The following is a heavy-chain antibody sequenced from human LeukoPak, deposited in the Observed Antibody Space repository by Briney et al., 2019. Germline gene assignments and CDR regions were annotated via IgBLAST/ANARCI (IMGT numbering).Heavy chain of an antibody. D-gene: IGHD1-1*01. Sequence: SETLSLTCTVSGGSMSHHWSWIRQSPGKGLEWIGYISHTASTNYNPSLKSRVTLSIDTSKSQLSFQLTSVTAADTAVYYCARETAELGRSFDYWGQGALVTVSS. V-gene: IGHV4-59*11. CDR3: ARETAELGRSFDY. J-gene: IGHJ4*02. CDR2: ISHTAST. CDR1: GGSMSHH.